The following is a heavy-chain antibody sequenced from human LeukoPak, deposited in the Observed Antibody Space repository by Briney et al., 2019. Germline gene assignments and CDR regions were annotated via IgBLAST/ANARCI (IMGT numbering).Heavy chain of an antibody. D-gene: IGHD3-22*01. CDR2: IYNSGTT. CDR1: GDSISSGDYS. Sequence: SETLSLTCAVSGDSISSGDYSWSWIRQPPGKGLEWIGYIYNSGTTNYNPSLKSRVTISVDTSKNQFSLKLSSVTAADTAIYYCARNGDDSSDYYYFDYWGQGTLVTVSS. CDR3: ARNGDDSSDYYYFDY. V-gene: IGHV4-30-4*07. J-gene: IGHJ4*02.